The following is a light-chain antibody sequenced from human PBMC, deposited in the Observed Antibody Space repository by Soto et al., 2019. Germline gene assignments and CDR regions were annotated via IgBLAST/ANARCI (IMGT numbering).Light chain of an antibody. CDR2: SAS. CDR1: EDINVY. V-gene: IGKV1-39*01. CDR3: QHGYVAPYS. Sequence: DIQMTQSPSSVSASIGDTVIITCRASEDINVYLNWYQHKPREVPKLLIYSASTLHSGVPSRFTGSGSETDFTLTIRGLQPEDFATYYCQHGYVAPYSFGQGTKVDI. J-gene: IGKJ2*03.